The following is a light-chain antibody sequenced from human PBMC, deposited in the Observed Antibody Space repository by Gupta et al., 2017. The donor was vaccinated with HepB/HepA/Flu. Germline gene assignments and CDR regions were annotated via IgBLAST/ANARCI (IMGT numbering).Light chain of an antibody. CDR2: DVS. CDR1: SSDVGGYNY. Sequence: QSALTQPASVSGSPGQSITISCTGTSSDVGGYNYVSWYQQHPGKAPKLMIYDVSNRPSGVSNRFSGSKSGNTASLTISGLQAEDEADYFCTSYRSTSTVEVFGGGIKLTVL. J-gene: IGLJ3*02. V-gene: IGLV2-14*03. CDR3: TSYRSTSTVEV.